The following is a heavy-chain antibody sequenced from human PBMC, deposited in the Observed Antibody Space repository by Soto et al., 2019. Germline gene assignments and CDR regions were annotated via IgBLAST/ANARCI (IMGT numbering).Heavy chain of an antibody. CDR1: GFTFSSYA. CDR2: ISYDASNK. J-gene: IGHJ1*01. Sequence: QVQLVESGGGVVQPGRSLRLSCAASGFTFSSYAMHWVRQAPGKGLEWVAVISYDASNKYYADTVKGRFTITRDNSRNTLYLQMNSLRAEDTAVYYCARFGYYDISGYDQHWGQGTLVTVSS. V-gene: IGHV3-30-3*01. D-gene: IGHD3-22*01. CDR3: ARFGYYDISGYDQH.